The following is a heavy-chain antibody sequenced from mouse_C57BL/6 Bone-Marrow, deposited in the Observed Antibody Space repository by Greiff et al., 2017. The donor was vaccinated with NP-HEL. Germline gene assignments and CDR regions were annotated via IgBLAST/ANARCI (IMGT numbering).Heavy chain of an antibody. CDR2: ISYDGSN. V-gene: IGHV3-6*01. Sequence: DVKLQESGPGLVKPSQSLSLTCSVTGYSITSGYYWNWIRQFPGTKLEWMGYISYDGSNNYNPSLKNRISITRDTSKNQFFLKLNSVTTEDTATYYCAREGGTGAWFAYWGQGTLVTVSA. J-gene: IGHJ3*01. D-gene: IGHD4-1*01. CDR1: GYSITSGYY. CDR3: AREGGTGAWFAY.